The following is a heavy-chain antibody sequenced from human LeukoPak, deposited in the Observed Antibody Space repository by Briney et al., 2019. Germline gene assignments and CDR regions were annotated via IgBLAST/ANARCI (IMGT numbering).Heavy chain of an antibody. J-gene: IGHJ4*02. D-gene: IGHD3-22*01. CDR3: VTFYYDSGGSYVHY. CDR2: IRGSGGST. V-gene: IGHV3-23*01. Sequence: PGGSLGLSCAASGFTFTTYSMSWVRQAPGKGLESVSAIRGSGGSTYYADSVKGRFTISRDDSKSTLYLQMNSLRAEDTAVYHCVTFYYDSGGSYVHYWGQGTLVTVSS. CDR1: GFTFTTYS.